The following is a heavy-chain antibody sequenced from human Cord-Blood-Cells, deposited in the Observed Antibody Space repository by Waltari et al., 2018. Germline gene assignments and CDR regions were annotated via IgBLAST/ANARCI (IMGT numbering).Heavy chain of an antibody. V-gene: IGHV3-66*01. CDR1: GFPVSSNY. D-gene: IGHD3-3*01. CDR2: IYSGGST. Sequence: EVQLVESGGGLVQPGGSLRLSCAASGFPVSSNYMSWVRQAPGKGLEWVSVIYSGGSTYYADSVKGRFTISRDNSKNTLYLQMNSLRAEDTAVYYCARDGYYDFWSGYYDYWGQGTLVTVSS. CDR3: ARDGYYDFWSGYYDY. J-gene: IGHJ4*02.